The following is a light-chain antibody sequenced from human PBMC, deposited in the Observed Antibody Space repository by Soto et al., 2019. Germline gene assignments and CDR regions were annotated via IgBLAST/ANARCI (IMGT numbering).Light chain of an antibody. CDR2: GAS. J-gene: IGKJ1*01. CDR1: QSVSSSY. CDR3: QQYGSSGT. Sequence: DIVLTRCPGTLSLSPGERDTLSCRASQSVSSSYLAWYQQKPGQAPRLLIYGASTRATGVPARFSGGGSGTEFTLTINSLQSEDFAVYYCQQYGSSGTFGQGTKVDIK. V-gene: IGKV3-20*01.